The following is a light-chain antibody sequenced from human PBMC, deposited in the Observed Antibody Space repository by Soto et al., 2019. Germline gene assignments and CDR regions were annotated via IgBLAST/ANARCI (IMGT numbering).Light chain of an antibody. CDR1: SSNIGNNY. Sequence: QSVLTQPPSVSAAPGQKVTISCSGSSSNIGNNYVSWYQQLPGTAPKLLIYENNKRPSGIPDRFSGSKSGTSATLGITGLQTGDESDYYCGTWDSSLSAHNYFFGPGTKLTVL. J-gene: IGLJ1*01. CDR3: GTWDSSLSAHNYF. V-gene: IGLV1-51*02. CDR2: ENN.